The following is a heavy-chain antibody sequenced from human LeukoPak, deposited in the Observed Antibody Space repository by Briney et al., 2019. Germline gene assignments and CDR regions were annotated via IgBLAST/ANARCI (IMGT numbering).Heavy chain of an antibody. D-gene: IGHD3-22*01. CDR2: VYNSGST. Sequence: SETLSLTCNVSGGSVSSGSYYWSWIRQPPGKGLEWIGYVYNSGSTNYNAALKSRVTISADTSKNQFSLKLGSVTTADTAKYYCARDPSGYFNYWGQGILVTVSS. V-gene: IGHV4-61*01. J-gene: IGHJ4*02. CDR3: ARDPSGYFNY. CDR1: GGSVSSGSYY.